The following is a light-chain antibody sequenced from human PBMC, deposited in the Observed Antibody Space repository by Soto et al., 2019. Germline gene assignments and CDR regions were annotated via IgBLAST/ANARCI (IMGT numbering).Light chain of an antibody. CDR1: SSNIGSNT. J-gene: IGLJ2*01. Sequence: QSVLTQPPSASGTPGQRVTISCSGSSSNIGSNTVNWYQQLPGMAPKLLICSNNQRPSGVPDRFSGSKSGTSASLAISGLQSEDEADYYCAAWDDSLNGVVFGGGTKLTVL. V-gene: IGLV1-44*01. CDR3: AAWDDSLNGVV. CDR2: SNN.